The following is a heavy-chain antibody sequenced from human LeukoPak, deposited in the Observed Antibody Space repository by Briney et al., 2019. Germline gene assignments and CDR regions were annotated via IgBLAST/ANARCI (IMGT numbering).Heavy chain of an antibody. J-gene: IGHJ4*02. CDR2: IGGSGGST. CDR1: GFTFSSYG. Sequence: GGSLRLSCAASGFTFSSYGMSWVRQAPGKGLEWVSGIGGSGGSTYYADSVKGRFTISRDNSRNTLYLQMNSLRAEDTAVYYCAKDRRDSGWSPFDDWGQGTLVTVSS. CDR3: AKDRRDSGWSPFDD. V-gene: IGHV3-23*01. D-gene: IGHD6-19*01.